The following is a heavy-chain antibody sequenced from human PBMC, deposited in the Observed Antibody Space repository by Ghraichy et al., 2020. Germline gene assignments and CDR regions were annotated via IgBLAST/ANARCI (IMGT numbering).Heavy chain of an antibody. CDR1: GGSISSSNW. Sequence: TLSLTCAVSGGSISSSNWWSWVRQPPGKGLQWIGEVYHSGSTNYNPSLKSRVTISVDKSKNQFSLKLSSVTAADTAVYYCARGNSGSSKTHDYYYYYMDVWGKVTTGTVSS. V-gene: IGHV4-4*02. D-gene: IGHD1-26*01. CDR3: ARGNSGSSKTHDYYYYYMDV. J-gene: IGHJ6*03. CDR2: VYHSGST.